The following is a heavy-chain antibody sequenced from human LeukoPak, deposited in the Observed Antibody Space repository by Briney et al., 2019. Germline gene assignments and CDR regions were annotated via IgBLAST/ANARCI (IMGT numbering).Heavy chain of an antibody. CDR3: ARVSRVVVVAAMSYYMDV. V-gene: IGHV4-34*01. D-gene: IGHD2-15*01. CDR1: GGSFSGYY. J-gene: IGHJ6*03. CDR2: INHSGST. Sequence: SETLSLTCAVYGGSFSGYYWSWLRQPPGKGLEWVGEINHSGSTNYNPSLKSRVTISVDTSKNQFSLKLSSVPAADTAVYYCARVSRVVVVAAMSYYMDVWGKGTTVTVSS.